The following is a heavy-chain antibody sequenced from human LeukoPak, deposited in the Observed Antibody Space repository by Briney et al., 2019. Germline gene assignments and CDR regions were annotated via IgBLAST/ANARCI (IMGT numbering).Heavy chain of an antibody. J-gene: IGHJ6*03. D-gene: IGHD1-20*01. CDR3: ARGNWNDPFYYYYMDV. V-gene: IGHV1-2*02. Sequence: ASVKVSCKASGYTFTSYYMHWVRQAPGQGLEWMGWINPNSGGTNYAQKFQGRVTMTRDTSISTAYMELSRLRSDDTAVYYCARGNWNDPFYYYYMDVWGKGTTVTISS. CDR1: GYTFTSYY. CDR2: INPNSGGT.